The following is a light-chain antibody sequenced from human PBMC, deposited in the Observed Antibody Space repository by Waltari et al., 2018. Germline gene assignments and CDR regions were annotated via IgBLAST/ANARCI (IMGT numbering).Light chain of an antibody. CDR2: EVN. CDR3: CSYAGSSTHVV. V-gene: IGLV2-23*02. CDR1: SSDVGNYNL. Sequence: QSALTQPASVSGSPGHSITISCTGTSSDVGNYNLVPWYQLHPGKAPQLLIYEVNERPSGVSNRFSGSKSGDTASLTIAGLQAEDEAEYYCCSYAGSSTHVVFGGGTKVTVL. J-gene: IGLJ2*01.